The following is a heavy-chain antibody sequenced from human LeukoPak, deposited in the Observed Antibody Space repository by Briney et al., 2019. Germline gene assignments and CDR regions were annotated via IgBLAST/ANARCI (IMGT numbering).Heavy chain of an antibody. J-gene: IGHJ4*02. Sequence: ASVKVSCKASGYTFTSCAMDWLRQAPGQGLEWMGWISAYNGNTDYAQKLQGRVTMTTDTSTSTAYMELRSLRSDDTAVYYCASQGVAAFDYWGQGTLVTVSS. CDR2: ISAYNGNT. CDR1: GYTFTSCA. D-gene: IGHD2-15*01. V-gene: IGHV1-18*01. CDR3: ASQGVAAFDY.